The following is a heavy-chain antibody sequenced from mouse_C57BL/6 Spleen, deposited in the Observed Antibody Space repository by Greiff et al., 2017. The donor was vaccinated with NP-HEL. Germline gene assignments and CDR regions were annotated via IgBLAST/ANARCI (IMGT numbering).Heavy chain of an antibody. J-gene: IGHJ2*01. CDR2: IDPSDSYT. D-gene: IGHD1-1*01. CDR1: GYTFTSYW. Sequence: QVQLQQPGAELVMPGASVKLSCKASGYTFTSYWMHWVKQRPGQGLEWIGEIDPSDSYTTYNQKFKGKSTLTVDKSSSTAYMQLSSLTSEDSAVYYCARCDYYGSSKGYFDYWGQGTTLTVSS. V-gene: IGHV1-69*01. CDR3: ARCDYYGSSKGYFDY.